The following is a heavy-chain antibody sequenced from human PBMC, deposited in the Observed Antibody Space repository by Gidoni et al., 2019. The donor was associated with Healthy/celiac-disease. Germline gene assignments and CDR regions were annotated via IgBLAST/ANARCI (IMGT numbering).Heavy chain of an antibody. CDR2: IYYSGST. Sequence: QVQLQESGPGLVKPSETLSLTCPVSGGSISSYYWSWIRQPPGKGLEWIGYIYYSGSTNYNPSLKSRVTISVDTSKNQFSLKLSSVTAADTAVYYCARGVDSTYYYYGMDVWGQGTTVTVSS. CDR1: GGSISSYY. V-gene: IGHV4-59*01. CDR3: ARGVDSTYYYYGMDV. D-gene: IGHD6-13*01. J-gene: IGHJ6*02.